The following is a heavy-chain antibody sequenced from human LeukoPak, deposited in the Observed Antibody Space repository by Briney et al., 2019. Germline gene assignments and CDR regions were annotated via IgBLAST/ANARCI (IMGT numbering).Heavy chain of an antibody. D-gene: IGHD2-21*01. V-gene: IGHV3-23*01. Sequence: GGSLRLSCVGSGFTFRSHAMSWVRQAPEKGLEFVSGIYENGGTTYYADSVKGRFSISRDNSKNTLYLQMDSLRGEDTAVYYCAKDFRIGYSAHFDYWGQGALVAVSS. CDR3: AKDFRIGYSAHFDY. CDR1: GFTFRSHA. CDR2: IYENGGTT. J-gene: IGHJ4*02.